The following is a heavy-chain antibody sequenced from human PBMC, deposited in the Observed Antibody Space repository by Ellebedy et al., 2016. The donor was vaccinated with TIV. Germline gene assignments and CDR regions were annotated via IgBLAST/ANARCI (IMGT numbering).Heavy chain of an antibody. Sequence: PGGSLRLSCADSGFTVSSNYMSWVRQAPGKGLEWVSVIYGGGSTYYADSVKGRFTISRDDLKNTLYLQMNSLRVEDTAVYYCARDKQLVLDYWGQGTLVTVSS. CDR3: ARDKQLVLDY. V-gene: IGHV3-53*01. CDR2: IYGGGST. CDR1: GFTVSSNY. D-gene: IGHD6-13*01. J-gene: IGHJ4*02.